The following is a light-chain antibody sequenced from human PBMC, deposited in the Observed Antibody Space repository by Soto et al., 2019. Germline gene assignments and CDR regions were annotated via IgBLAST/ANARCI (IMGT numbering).Light chain of an antibody. Sequence: EIVMTQSPASLSVSPGDGATLSCRASQSVASNVAWYQQKPGQGPRLLIHGASTRAVGVPARFSGSGSGTDFTLTIITRQSADFAVYYCQQYHNWPPQYTFGQGTKLQIK. CDR2: GAS. CDR3: QQYHNWPPQYT. J-gene: IGKJ2*01. CDR1: QSVASN. V-gene: IGKV3-15*01.